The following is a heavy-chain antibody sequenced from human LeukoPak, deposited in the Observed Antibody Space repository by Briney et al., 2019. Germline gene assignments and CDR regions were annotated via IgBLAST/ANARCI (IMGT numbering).Heavy chain of an antibody. CDR3: ARSWGYYFDY. V-gene: IGHV3-74*01. CDR1: GFTFSSYW. Sequence: GRSLRLSCAASGFTFSSYWMHWVRQAPGKGLVWVSRINSDGSNTNYADSVKGRFTISRDNAKNTLYLQMNSLRAEDTAVYYCARSWGYYFDYWGQGTLVTVSS. J-gene: IGHJ4*02. CDR2: INSDGSNT. D-gene: IGHD3-16*01.